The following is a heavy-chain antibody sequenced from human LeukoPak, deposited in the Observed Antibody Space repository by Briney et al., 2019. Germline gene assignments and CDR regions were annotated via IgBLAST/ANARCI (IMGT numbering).Heavy chain of an antibody. CDR2: TYYRRSRWFS. V-gene: IGHV6-1*01. J-gene: IGHJ4*02. D-gene: IGHD4-11*01. CDR3: ARDPAYSAFDS. Sequence: SQTLSLTCVISGDSESSNRAAWNWLRQSPSRGLEWLGRTYYRRSRWFSDYAEPVKSRLSISADTSKNHFSLQVNSVTPDDTAVYFCARDPAYSAFDSWGQGTLVSVSS. CDR1: GDSESSNRAA.